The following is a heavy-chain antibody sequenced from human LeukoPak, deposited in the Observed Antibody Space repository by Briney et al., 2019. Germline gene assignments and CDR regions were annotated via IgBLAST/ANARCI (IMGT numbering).Heavy chain of an antibody. J-gene: IGHJ4*02. CDR2: IYHSGST. V-gene: IGHV4-30-2*01. Sequence: PSETLSLTCAVSGGSISSGGYSWSWIRQPPGKGLEWIGYIYHSGSTYHNPSLKSRVTTSVDRSKNQFSLKLSSVTAADTAVYYCASYKTYYYDSSGYFAFDYWGQGTLVTVSS. CDR3: ASYKTYYYDSSGYFAFDY. CDR1: GGSISSGGYS. D-gene: IGHD3-22*01.